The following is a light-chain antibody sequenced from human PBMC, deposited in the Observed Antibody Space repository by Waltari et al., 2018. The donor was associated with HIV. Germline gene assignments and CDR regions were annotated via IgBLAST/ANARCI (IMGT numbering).Light chain of an antibody. V-gene: IGLV1-47*01. J-gene: IGLJ3*02. CDR3: TAWDDSLSVWV. Sequence: QSVLTQPPSASGTPGRRVTISCSGSSSNIGSTYVYWYKQLPGTAPKLRIYRNNHRPSGVPDRFSGSKSGTSASLAISGLRSEDEADYYCTAWDDSLSVWVFGGGTKLTVL. CDR1: SSNIGSTY. CDR2: RNN.